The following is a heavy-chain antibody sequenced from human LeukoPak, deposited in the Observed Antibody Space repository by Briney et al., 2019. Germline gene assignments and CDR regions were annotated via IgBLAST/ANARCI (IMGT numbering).Heavy chain of an antibody. CDR3: AKSKGSGSYTFDY. CDR1: GFAFSTYA. CDR2: IFNSGDVT. Sequence: GGSLRLSCAASGFAFSTYAMTWVRQAPGRGLEWVSTIFNSGDVTFYSSSVRGRFTTSRDNSKNTLDLQMNSLRAEDTAVYYCAKSKGSGSYTFDYWGQGALVTVSS. J-gene: IGHJ4*02. D-gene: IGHD3-10*01. V-gene: IGHV3-23*01.